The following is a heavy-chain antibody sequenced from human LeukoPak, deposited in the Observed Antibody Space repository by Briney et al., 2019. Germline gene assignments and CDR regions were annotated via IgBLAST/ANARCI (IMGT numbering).Heavy chain of an antibody. CDR3: ARDGYSGSDAL. CDR2: IYHSGST. J-gene: IGHJ4*02. V-gene: IGHV4-59*01. D-gene: IGHD5-12*01. CDR1: GGSISSYY. Sequence: SETLSLTCTVSGGSISSYYWSWIRQPPGKGLEWIGYIYHSGSTNYNPSLKSRVTISVDTSQNQFYLKLSSVTAADTAVYYCARDGYSGSDALWGQGTLVTVSS.